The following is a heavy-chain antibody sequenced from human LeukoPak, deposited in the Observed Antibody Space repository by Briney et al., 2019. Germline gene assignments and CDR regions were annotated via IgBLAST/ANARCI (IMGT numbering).Heavy chain of an antibody. CDR2: ISAYNGNT. D-gene: IGHD4-11*01. V-gene: IGHV1-18*01. J-gene: IGHJ4*02. CDR3: ARDENTVTTDHHFDY. CDR1: GYTFTSYG. Sequence: ASVKVSCKASGYTFTSYGISWVRQAPGQGLEWMGWISAYNGNTNYAQKPQGRVTMTTDTSTSTAYMELRSLRSDDTAVYYCARDENTVTTDHHFDYWGQGTLVTVSS.